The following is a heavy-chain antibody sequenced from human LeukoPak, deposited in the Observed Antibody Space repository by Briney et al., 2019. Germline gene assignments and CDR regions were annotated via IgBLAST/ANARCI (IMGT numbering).Heavy chain of an antibody. CDR2: INPNSGGT. CDR1: GYTFTGYY. D-gene: IGHD2-15*01. Sequence: ASVKVSCKASGYTFTGYYMHWVRQAPGQGLEWMGWINPNSGGTIYAQKFQGRVTMTRDTSITTAYMELSGLRSDDTAVYFCAREGGGHCTGGRCYGVDSWGQGALVTVSS. J-gene: IGHJ4*02. V-gene: IGHV1-2*02. CDR3: AREGGGHCTGGRCYGVDS.